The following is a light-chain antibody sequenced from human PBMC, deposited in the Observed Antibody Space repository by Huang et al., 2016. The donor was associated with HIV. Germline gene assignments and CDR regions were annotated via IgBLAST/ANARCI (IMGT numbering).Light chain of an antibody. CDR3: QHYHSLPYT. J-gene: IGKJ2*01. V-gene: IGKV1-33*01. CDR2: DAS. Sequence: DIQMTQSPSSLSASIGDRVTITCQASQDIKNYLSWYQQRPVKAPQLLISDASNLQTGLPSRFSGSGSVTDFTLTISSLQSEDIATYYCQHYHSLPYTFGQGTKLEIK. CDR1: QDIKNY.